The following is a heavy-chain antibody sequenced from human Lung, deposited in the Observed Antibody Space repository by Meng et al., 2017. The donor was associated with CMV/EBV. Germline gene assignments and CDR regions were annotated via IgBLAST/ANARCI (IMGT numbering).Heavy chain of an antibody. CDR3: ARHQRWLKSEGGFNY. V-gene: IGHV4-34*01. CDR2: INHSGST. CDR1: GGPFSGYY. Sequence: QVPQPQWGAGWLKPSETLHLTCAVDGGPFSGYYWSWIRQPPGKGLEWIGEINHSGSTNYNPSLKSRVTISVDTSKNQFSLKLSSVTAADTAVYYCARHQRWLKSEGGFNYWGQGTLVTVSS. D-gene: IGHD4-23*01. J-gene: IGHJ4*02.